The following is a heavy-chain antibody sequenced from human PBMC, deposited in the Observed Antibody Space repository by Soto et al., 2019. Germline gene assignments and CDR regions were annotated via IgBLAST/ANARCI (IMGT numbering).Heavy chain of an antibody. CDR3: ARATYCTCGNCLLDY. CDR1: EFTVTSNY. V-gene: IGHV3-53*04. J-gene: IGHJ4*02. D-gene: IGHD2-15*01. Sequence: EVQLVESGGGLVQPGGSLRLSCAASEFTVTSNYMSWVRQAPGKGLEWVSVIYSGGSTYYADFVKGRFTISRDNSKNTVYLQMNSLRAEDTAVYYCARATYCTCGNCLLDYWGQGTLVTVSS. CDR2: IYSGGST.